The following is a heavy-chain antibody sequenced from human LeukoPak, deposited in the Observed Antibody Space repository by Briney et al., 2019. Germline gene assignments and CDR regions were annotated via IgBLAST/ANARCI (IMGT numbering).Heavy chain of an antibody. D-gene: IGHD3-16*01. J-gene: IGHJ5*02. Sequence: GWSLRLSCAASAFTFSSSGISWGRQAPGKGLEWGANINPDGSERNYVGSVRCRFTIASDNAMNSLYLHMHSLRGQDTAVYYCVRGGGSASSFAPWGQGPLATVS. CDR1: AFTFSSSG. V-gene: IGHV3-7*01. CDR3: VRGGGSASSFAP. CDR2: INPDGSER.